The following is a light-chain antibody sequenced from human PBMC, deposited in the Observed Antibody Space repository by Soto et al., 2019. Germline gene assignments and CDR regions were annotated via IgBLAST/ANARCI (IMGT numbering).Light chain of an antibody. J-gene: IGKJ1*01. CDR2: GAS. CDR1: QSVSSN. Sequence: IVSTQSPSTLSVSPVERALLSCRASQSVSSNLARYQQKPGQAPRLLIYGASTRATGIPARFSGSGSGTEFTLTISSLQSEDFAVYYCQQYNKWSTFGQGTKVDIK. V-gene: IGKV3-15*01. CDR3: QQYNKWST.